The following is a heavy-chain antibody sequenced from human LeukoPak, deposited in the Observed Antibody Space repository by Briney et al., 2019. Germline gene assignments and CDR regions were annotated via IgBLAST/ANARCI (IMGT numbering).Heavy chain of an antibody. V-gene: IGHV1-46*01. CDR3: AREIGYSYGYVYYYYMDV. D-gene: IGHD5-18*01. Sequence: AASVKVSCKASGYTFTSYYMHWVRQAPGQGLEWMGIINPSDGSTSYAQKFQGRVTMTRDTSTSTVYMELSSLRSEDTAVYYCAREIGYSYGYVYYYYMDVWGKGTTVTVSS. J-gene: IGHJ6*03. CDR1: GYTFTSYY. CDR2: INPSDGST.